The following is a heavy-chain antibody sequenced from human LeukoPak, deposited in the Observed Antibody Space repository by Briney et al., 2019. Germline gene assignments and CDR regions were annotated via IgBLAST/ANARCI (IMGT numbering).Heavy chain of an antibody. Sequence: SSETLSLTCAVYGGSFSGYYWSWIRQPPGKGLEWIGEINHSGSTNYNPSPKSRVTISVDTSKNQFSLKLSSVTAADTAVYYCARGSTYYYDSSARDAFDIWGQGTMVTVSS. CDR2: INHSGST. V-gene: IGHV4-34*01. J-gene: IGHJ3*02. D-gene: IGHD3-22*01. CDR3: ARGSTYYYDSSARDAFDI. CDR1: GGSFSGYY.